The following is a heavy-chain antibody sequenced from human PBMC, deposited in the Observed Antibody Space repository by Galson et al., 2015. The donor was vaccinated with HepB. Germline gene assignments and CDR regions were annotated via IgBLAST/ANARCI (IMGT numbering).Heavy chain of an antibody. Sequence: SETLSLTCAVYGGSFSGYYWSWIRQPPGKGLEWIGEIYHSGSTNYNPSLKSRVTISVDTSKNQFSLKLSSVTAADTAVYYCARGRGGGSWTPHYGMDVWGQGTTVTVSS. J-gene: IGHJ6*02. CDR2: IYHSGST. CDR3: ARGRGGGSWTPHYGMDV. D-gene: IGHD1-1*01. V-gene: IGHV4-34*01. CDR1: GGSFSGYY.